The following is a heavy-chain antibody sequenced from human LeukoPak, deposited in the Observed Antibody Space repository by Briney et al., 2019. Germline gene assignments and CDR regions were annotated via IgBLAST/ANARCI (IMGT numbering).Heavy chain of an antibody. J-gene: IGHJ3*02. CDR3: ARGRRYYDSSGDAFDI. CDR2: IGTAGDT. CDR1: GFTFSSYD. Sequence: PGGSLRLSCAASGFTFSSYDMHWVRQATGKGLEWVSAIGTAGDTYYPGSVKGRFTISRENAKNSLYLQMNSLRAGDTAVYYCARGRRYYDSSGDAFDIWGQGTMVTVSS. V-gene: IGHV3-13*01. D-gene: IGHD3-22*01.